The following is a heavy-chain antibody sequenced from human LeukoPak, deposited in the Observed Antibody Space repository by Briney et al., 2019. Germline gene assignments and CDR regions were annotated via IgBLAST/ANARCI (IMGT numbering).Heavy chain of an antibody. CDR1: GFTFGTFA. V-gene: IGHV3-33*08. D-gene: IGHD1-1*01. CDR3: AREYSWTAFDY. J-gene: IGHJ4*02. CDR2: ICYDGSNK. Sequence: GGSLRLSCAASGFTFGTFAFSWARQAPGKGVEWVAVICYDGSNKYYADSVKGRFTISRDNSKNTLYLQMNSLRAEDTAVYYCAREYSWTAFDYWGQGTLVTVSS.